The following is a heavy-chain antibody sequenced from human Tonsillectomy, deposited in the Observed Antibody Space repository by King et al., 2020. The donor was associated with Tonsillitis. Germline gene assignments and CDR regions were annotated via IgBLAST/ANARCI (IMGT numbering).Heavy chain of an antibody. CDR3: TRLGHGNPYYDILTGFPY. V-gene: IGHV3-11*01. CDR2: ISSSGSTI. CDR1: GFTLRDYY. D-gene: IGHD3-9*01. Sequence: VQLVESGGGLVKPGGSLRLSCAASGFTLRDYYMSWIRQAPGKGLEWVSYISSSGSTIYYADSVKGRFTISRDNAKNSLYLQMNSLRAEDTAVYYCTRLGHGNPYYDILTGFPYWGQGTLVTVSS. J-gene: IGHJ4*02.